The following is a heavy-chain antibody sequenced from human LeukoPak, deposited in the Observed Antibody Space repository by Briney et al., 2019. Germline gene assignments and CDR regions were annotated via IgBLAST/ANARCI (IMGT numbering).Heavy chain of an antibody. J-gene: IGHJ5*02. CDR1: GFTFDDYA. Sequence: HSGRSLRLSCAASGFTFDDYAMPWVRQAPGKGLEGVSGISWNSGSIGYADSVKGRFTISRDNAKNSLYLQMNSLRAEDTALYYCAKDRFGELLASDNWFDPWGQGALVTVSS. CDR3: AKDRFGELLASDNWFDP. D-gene: IGHD3-10*01. V-gene: IGHV3-9*01. CDR2: ISWNSGSI.